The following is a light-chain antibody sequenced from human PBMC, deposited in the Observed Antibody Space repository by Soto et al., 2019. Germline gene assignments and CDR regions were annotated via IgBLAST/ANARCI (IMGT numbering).Light chain of an antibody. Sequence: EIGLKHSPGALSLYPGERATLSCRASHTISSSYLAWYQHKPGQAPRLLIYLTSNRAAGIPARFSGSGSETDFTLTISDVEPEDFAVYYCHQRQSWPRTFGQGTKVDI. CDR3: HQRQSWPRT. J-gene: IGKJ1*01. V-gene: IGKV3D-20*02. CDR2: LTS. CDR1: HTISSSY.